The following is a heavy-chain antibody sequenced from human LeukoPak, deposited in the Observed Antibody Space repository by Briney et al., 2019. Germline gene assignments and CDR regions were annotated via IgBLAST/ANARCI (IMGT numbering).Heavy chain of an antibody. CDR3: ARGINYQIQLWGLFDY. J-gene: IGHJ4*02. D-gene: IGHD5-18*01. CDR2: IYYGGST. Sequence: KPSETLSLTCTVSGGSISSSSYYWGWIRQPPGKGLEWIGSIYYGGSTYYNPSLKSRVTISVDRSKNQFSLKLSSVTAADTAVYYCARGINYQIQLWGLFDYWGQGTLVTVSS. CDR1: GGSISSSSYY. V-gene: IGHV4-39*07.